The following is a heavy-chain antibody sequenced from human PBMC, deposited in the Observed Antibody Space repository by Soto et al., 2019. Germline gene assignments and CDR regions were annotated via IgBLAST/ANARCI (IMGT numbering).Heavy chain of an antibody. CDR1: GYTFTSYA. CDR2: INAGNGNT. J-gene: IGHJ5*02. D-gene: IGHD4-17*01. V-gene: IGHV1-3*05. Sequence: QVQLVQSGAEEKKPGASVKVSCKASGYTFTSYAMHWVRQAPGQRLEWMGWINAGNGNTKYSQKFQGRVTITRDTSASTAYMELSSLRSEDTAVYYCARVRSWYFGLDPWGQGTLVTVSS. CDR3: ARVRSWYFGLDP.